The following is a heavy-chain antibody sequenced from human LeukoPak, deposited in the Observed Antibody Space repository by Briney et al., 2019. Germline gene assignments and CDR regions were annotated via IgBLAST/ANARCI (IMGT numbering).Heavy chain of an antibody. J-gene: IGHJ4*02. CDR2: INPNSGGT. D-gene: IGHD5-18*01. V-gene: IGHV1-2*02. CDR1: GYTFTGYY. CDR3: AREWAAMGNFYFDY. Sequence: ASVTVSCKASGYTFTGYYMHWVRQAPGQGLEWMGWINPNSGGTNYARKFQGRVTMTRDTSISTAYMELRRLRSDDTAVYYCAREWAAMGNFYFDYCGQGTLVTVSA.